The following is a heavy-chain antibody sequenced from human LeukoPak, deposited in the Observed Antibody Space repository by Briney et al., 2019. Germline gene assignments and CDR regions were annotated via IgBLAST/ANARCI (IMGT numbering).Heavy chain of an antibody. J-gene: IGHJ4*02. Sequence: GRSLRLSCAASGFTFSSYGMHWVRQAPGKGLEWVAVISDDGSNKYYADSVKGRFTISRDNSKNTLYLQMNSLRAEDTAVYYCAKGGGGGYSYGQRLGYWGQGTRVTVSS. CDR3: AKGGGGGYSYGQRLGY. D-gene: IGHD5-18*01. CDR2: ISDDGSNK. V-gene: IGHV3-30*18. CDR1: GFTFSSYG.